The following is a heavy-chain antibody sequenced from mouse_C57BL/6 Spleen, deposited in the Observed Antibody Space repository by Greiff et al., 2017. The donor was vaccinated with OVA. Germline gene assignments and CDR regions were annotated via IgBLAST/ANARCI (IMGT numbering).Heavy chain of an antibody. Sequence: EVKLVESGPELVKPGASVKIPCKASGYTFTDYNMDWVKQSHGKSLEWIGDINPNNGGTIYNQKFKGKATLTVDKSSSTAYMELRSLTSEDTAVYYCALYGNYPFDYWGQGTTLTVSS. CDR2: INPNNGGT. D-gene: IGHD2-1*01. V-gene: IGHV1-18*01. CDR3: ALYGNYPFDY. CDR1: GYTFTDYN. J-gene: IGHJ2*01.